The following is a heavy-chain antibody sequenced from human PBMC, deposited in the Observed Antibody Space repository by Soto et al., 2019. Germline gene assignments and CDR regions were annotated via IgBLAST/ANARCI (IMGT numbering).Heavy chain of an antibody. D-gene: IGHD3-9*01. V-gene: IGHV1-8*01. CDR3: ARVGVPYDILTYYYYYYGMDV. CDR2: MNPNSGNT. Sequence: ASVKVSCKASGYTFTSYDINWVRQATGQGLEWMGWMNPNSGNTGYAQKFQGRVTMTRNTSISTAYMELSSLRSEDTAVNYCARVGVPYDILTYYYYYYGMDVWGQGTTVTVSS. CDR1: GYTFTSYD. J-gene: IGHJ6*02.